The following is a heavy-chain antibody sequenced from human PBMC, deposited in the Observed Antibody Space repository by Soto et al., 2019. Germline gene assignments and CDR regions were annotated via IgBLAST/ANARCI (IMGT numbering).Heavy chain of an antibody. V-gene: IGHV3-53*01. CDR1: GFTVSSNY. CDR3: ARPYYYDSSGYYGPDGMDV. J-gene: IGHJ6*02. Sequence: PGGSLRLSCAASGFTVSSNYMSWVRQAPGKGLEWVSVIYSGGSTYYADSVKGRFTISRDNSKNTLYLQMNSLRAEDTAVYYCARPYYYDSSGYYGPDGMDVWGQGTTVTVS. D-gene: IGHD3-22*01. CDR2: IYSGGST.